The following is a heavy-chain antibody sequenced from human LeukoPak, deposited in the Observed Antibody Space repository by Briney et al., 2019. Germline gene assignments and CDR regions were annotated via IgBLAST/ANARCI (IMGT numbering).Heavy chain of an antibody. Sequence: GGSLRLSCAASGFTFSDYYMSWIRQAPGKGLXXXXXXSSTTSYTDYADSVKGRFTISRDNAKNSLYLRMNSLRAEDTAVYYCARSSYTSGSSYFDYWGQGTQVTVSA. J-gene: IGHJ4*02. CDR1: GFTFSDYY. CDR3: ARSSYTSGSSYFDY. CDR2: XSSTTSYT. D-gene: IGHD3-10*01. V-gene: IGHV3-11*03.